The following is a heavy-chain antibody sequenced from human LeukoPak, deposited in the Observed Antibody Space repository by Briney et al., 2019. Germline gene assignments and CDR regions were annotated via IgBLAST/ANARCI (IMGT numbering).Heavy chain of an antibody. CDR2: IYTSGST. CDR1: GGSISSYY. J-gene: IGHJ4*02. V-gene: IGHV4-4*07. Sequence: SETLSLTCTVSGGSISSYYWSWIRQPAGKGLEWIGRIYTSGSTNYNPSLKSRVTMSVDTSKSQFSLRLSSVTAADTAVYYCARDYRYSSNWPHFDYWGQGTLVTVSS. CDR3: ARDYRYSSNWPHFDY. D-gene: IGHD6-13*01.